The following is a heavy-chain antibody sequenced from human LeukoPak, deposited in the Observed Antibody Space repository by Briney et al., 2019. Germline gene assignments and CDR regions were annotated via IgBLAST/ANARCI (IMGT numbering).Heavy chain of an antibody. V-gene: IGHV3-64*01. Sequence: GGSLRLSCAASGFTFSNYAMHWVRQAPGKGLEYVSAISSNGGSTFYANSVKGRFTISRDNFRNTLYLQMDSLRPDDMAVYYCARDPKWAFGGLNGGDFDFWSQGILVTVSS. J-gene: IGHJ4*02. CDR3: ARDPKWAFGGLNGGDFDF. CDR2: ISSNGGST. CDR1: GFTFSNYA. D-gene: IGHD3-16*01.